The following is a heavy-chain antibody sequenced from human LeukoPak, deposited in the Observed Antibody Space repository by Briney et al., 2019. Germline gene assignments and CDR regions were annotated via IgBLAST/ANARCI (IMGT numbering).Heavy chain of an antibody. CDR3: ARAWGYCSSTSCSRNNWFDP. Sequence: ASVKVSCKASGCTFTGYYMHWVRQAPGQGLEWMGWINPNSGGTNYAQKFQGRVTMTRDTSISTAYMELSRLRSDDTAVYYCARAWGYCSSTSCSRNNWFDPWGQGTLVTVSS. D-gene: IGHD2-2*01. V-gene: IGHV1-2*02. J-gene: IGHJ5*02. CDR1: GCTFTGYY. CDR2: INPNSGGT.